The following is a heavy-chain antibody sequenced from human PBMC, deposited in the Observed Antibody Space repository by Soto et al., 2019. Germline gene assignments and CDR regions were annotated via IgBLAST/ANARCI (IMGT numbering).Heavy chain of an antibody. CDR3: ARKAYSPQELIVLVPAAMWYYYGMDV. J-gene: IGHJ6*02. CDR1: GYTFTSYA. D-gene: IGHD2-2*01. V-gene: IGHV1-3*01. CDR2: INAGNGNT. Sequence: ASVKVSCKASGYTFTSYAMHWVRQAPGQRLEWMGWINAGNGNTKYSQKFQGRVTITRDTSASTAYMELSSLRSEDTAVYYCARKAYSPQELIVLVPAAMWYYYGMDVWGQGTTVTVSS.